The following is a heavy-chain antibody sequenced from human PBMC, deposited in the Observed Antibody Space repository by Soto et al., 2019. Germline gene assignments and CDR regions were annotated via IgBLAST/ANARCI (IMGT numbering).Heavy chain of an antibody. CDR2: IYYSGST. V-gene: IGHV4-59*08. J-gene: IGHJ5*02. CDR1: GGSISSYY. CDR3: ARRGYCSGGSCLPGFDP. Sequence: QVQLQESGPGLVKPSETLYLSCAVSGGSISSYYWSWIRQPPGKGLEWIGYIYYSGSTNYNPSLKSRVTISVDTSKNQFSLKLSSVTAADTAVYYCARRGYCSGGSCLPGFDPWGQETLVTVSS. D-gene: IGHD2-15*01.